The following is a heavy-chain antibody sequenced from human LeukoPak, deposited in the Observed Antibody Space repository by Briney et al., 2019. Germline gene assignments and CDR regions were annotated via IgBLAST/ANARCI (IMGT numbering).Heavy chain of an antibody. D-gene: IGHD5-18*01. V-gene: IGHV3-30*02. CDR1: GFTFSSYG. Sequence: PGGSLRLSCAASGFTFSSYGMHWVRRAPGKGLDWMTFIRYDGSQKYYADSVRGRFTISRDDSKNTSSLQMNSLRAEDTAVYYCALGYNFGYQYFDFWGQGTLVTVSS. CDR3: ALGYNFGYQYFDF. J-gene: IGHJ4*02. CDR2: IRYDGSQK.